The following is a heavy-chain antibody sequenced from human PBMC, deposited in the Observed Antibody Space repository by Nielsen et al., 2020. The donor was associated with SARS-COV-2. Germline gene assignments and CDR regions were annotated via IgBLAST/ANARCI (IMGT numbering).Heavy chain of an antibody. CDR3: ARVSSIAARPRYFDY. Sequence: ASVKVSCKASGYTFTSYAMHWVRQAPGQRFEWMGWINAGNGNTKYSQKFQGRVTITRDTSASTAYMELSSLRSEDTAVYYCARVSSIAARPRYFDYWGQGTLVTVSS. D-gene: IGHD6-6*01. J-gene: IGHJ4*02. CDR1: GYTFTSYA. CDR2: INAGNGNT. V-gene: IGHV1-3*01.